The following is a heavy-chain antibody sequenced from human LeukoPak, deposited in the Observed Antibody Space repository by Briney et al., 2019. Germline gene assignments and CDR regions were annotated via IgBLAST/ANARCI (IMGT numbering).Heavy chain of an antibody. CDR2: FDPEDSET. CDR3: ATELPYCSGGSCYPGY. D-gene: IGHD2-15*01. V-gene: IGHV1-24*01. Sequence: GASVKVSCKVSGYTLTELSMHWVRQAPGKGLEWMGGFDPEDSETIYAQKFQGRVTMTQDTSTDTAYVELSSLRSEDTAVYYCATELPYCSGGSCYPGYWGQGTLVTVSS. CDR1: GYTLTELS. J-gene: IGHJ4*02.